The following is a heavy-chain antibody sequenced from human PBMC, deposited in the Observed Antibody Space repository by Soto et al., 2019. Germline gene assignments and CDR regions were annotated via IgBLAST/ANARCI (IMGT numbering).Heavy chain of an antibody. J-gene: IGHJ4*02. D-gene: IGHD2-2*01. CDR1: GFTFSNYD. Sequence: EVQLLESGGGLVQPGGSLRLSCAASGFTFSNYDMSWVRQAPGRGLEWVSAVSRSGGMTYYADAAKGRFPISRDNSTNTLNLEMNGLRVEATAVYYCATQGGTSDYWGQGTLVTVSS. CDR3: ATQGGTSDY. CDR2: VSRSGGMT. V-gene: IGHV3-23*01.